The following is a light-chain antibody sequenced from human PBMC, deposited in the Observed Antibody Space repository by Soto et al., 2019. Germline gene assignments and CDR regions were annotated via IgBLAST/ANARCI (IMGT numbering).Light chain of an antibody. Sequence: QSALTQPASVSGSPGQSITISCTGTSRDVGGYKYVSWYQQHPGKDPKLIIYEVSNRPSGVSNRFSGSKSGNTASLTIPGLQAEDEADYYCTSYRGSSTLVFGGGTKLTVL. V-gene: IGLV2-14*01. CDR2: EVS. J-gene: IGLJ2*01. CDR1: SRDVGGYKY. CDR3: TSYRGSSTLV.